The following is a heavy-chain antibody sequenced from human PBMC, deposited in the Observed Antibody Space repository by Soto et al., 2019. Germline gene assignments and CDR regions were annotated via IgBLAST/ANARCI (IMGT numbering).Heavy chain of an antibody. V-gene: IGHV4-39*01. CDR2: IHGNGGT. CDR1: GDSISSSSYY. CDR3: ASRYGPSEFDH. Sequence: QLQLEESGPGLVKPSETLSLTCSVSGDSISSSSYYWGWIRQSPGEGLEWIGNIHGNGGTQYNPSLSRRVIISVDTSANQFSLRLTSVTAADTAVYYCASRYGPSEFDHWGQGSLVTVSS. D-gene: IGHD3-9*01. J-gene: IGHJ4*02.